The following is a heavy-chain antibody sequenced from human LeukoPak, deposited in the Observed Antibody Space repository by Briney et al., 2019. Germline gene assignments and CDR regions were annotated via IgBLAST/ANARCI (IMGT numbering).Heavy chain of an antibody. CDR1: GGTFSSYA. Sequence: SVKVSCKASGGTFSSYAISWVRQAPGQGLEWMGRIIPIFGTANYAQKFQGRVTIATDESTSKAYMEPSSLRSEDTAVYYCAREGYDFWSGYCDYWGQGTLVTVSS. J-gene: IGHJ4*02. CDR3: AREGYDFWSGYCDY. CDR2: IIPIFGTA. V-gene: IGHV1-69*05. D-gene: IGHD3-3*01.